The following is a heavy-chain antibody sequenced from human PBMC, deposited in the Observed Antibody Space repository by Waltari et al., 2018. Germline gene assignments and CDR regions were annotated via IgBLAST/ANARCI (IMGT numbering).Heavy chain of an antibody. J-gene: IGHJ5*02. CDR2: ISSSSSYI. Sequence: EVKLVESGGGLVKPGGSLRLPCAASGFIFSSYSMNWVRQAPGKGQAWVSSISSSSSYIYYADSVKGRFTISRDNAKNSLYLQMNSLRAEDTAVYYCASPQAYSYETGFDPWGQGTLVTVSS. CDR3: ASPQAYSYETGFDP. V-gene: IGHV3-21*01. D-gene: IGHD5-18*01. CDR1: GFIFSSYS.